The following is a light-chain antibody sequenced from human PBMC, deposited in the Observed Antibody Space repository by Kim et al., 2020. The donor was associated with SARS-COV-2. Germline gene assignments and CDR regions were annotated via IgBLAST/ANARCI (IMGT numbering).Light chain of an antibody. CDR1: QSLRSRS. Sequence: EMVLTQSPGTLSLSPGESATLSCRASQSLRSRSLVWYQQKPGQAPRLLIFEASYRATGIPDRFSGSGSETDFTLTISRLEPDDVALYYCQQHETSPPTVGRGTKVDIK. V-gene: IGKV3-20*01. CDR3: QQHETSPPT. J-gene: IGKJ1*01. CDR2: EAS.